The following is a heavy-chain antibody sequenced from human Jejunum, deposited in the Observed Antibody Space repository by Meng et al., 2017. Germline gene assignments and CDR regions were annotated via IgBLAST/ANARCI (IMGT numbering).Heavy chain of an antibody. CDR1: GFGFDDYV. J-gene: IGHJ4*02. D-gene: IGHD3-16*02. Sequence: GESLKISCVASGFGFDDYVMHWVRQVPGKGLEWVCLISWDGGRTHYGDSVKGRFTISRDNSRNSLYLQMNSLRAEDTALYYCAKDLIRDPKTTFWGVVVGYMGIDNWGQGTPVTVSS. CDR2: ISWDGGRT. V-gene: IGHV3-43D*03. CDR3: AKDLIRDPKTTFWGVVVGYMGIDN.